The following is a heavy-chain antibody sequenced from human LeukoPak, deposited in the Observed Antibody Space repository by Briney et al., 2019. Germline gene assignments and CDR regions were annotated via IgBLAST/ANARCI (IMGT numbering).Heavy chain of an antibody. CDR3: ASTNYDILTGYFTTFDY. CDR2: ISGSGGST. V-gene: IGHV3-23*01. Sequence: PGGSLRLSCTASTFSASTTYMAWVRQAPGKGLEWVSAISGSGGSTYYADSVKGRFTISRDNSKNTLYLQMNSLRAEDTAVYYCASTNYDILTGYFTTFDYWGQGTLVTVSS. CDR1: TFSASTTY. J-gene: IGHJ4*02. D-gene: IGHD3-9*01.